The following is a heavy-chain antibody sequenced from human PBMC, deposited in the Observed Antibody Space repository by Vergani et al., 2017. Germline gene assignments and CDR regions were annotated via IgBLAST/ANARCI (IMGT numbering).Heavy chain of an antibody. D-gene: IGHD5-12*01. CDR3: TSYIVANAFDI. J-gene: IGHJ3*02. CDR2: IWYDGSNK. V-gene: IGHV3-33*08. Sequence: VQLVESGGGLIQPGGTLRLSCVASGFTVSTSYMSWVRQAPGKGLEWVAVIWYDGSNKYYADSVKGRFTISRDNSKNTLYLQMNSLRAEDTAVYYCTSYIVANAFDIWGQGTMVTVSS. CDR1: GFTVSTSY.